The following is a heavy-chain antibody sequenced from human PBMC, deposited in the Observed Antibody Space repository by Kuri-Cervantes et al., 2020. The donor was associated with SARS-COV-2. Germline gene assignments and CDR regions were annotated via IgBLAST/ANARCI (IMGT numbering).Heavy chain of an antibody. CDR2: IYYSGST. CDR3: ARIAARQILVD. D-gene: IGHD6-6*01. V-gene: IGHV4-59*01. CDR1: GGSIGSYY. J-gene: IGHJ4*02. Sequence: GSLRLSCTVSGGSIGSYYWSWIRQPPGKGLEWIGYIYYSGSTNYNPSLKSRVTISVDTSKNQFSLKLSSVTAADTAVYYCARIAARQILVDWGQGTLVTVSS.